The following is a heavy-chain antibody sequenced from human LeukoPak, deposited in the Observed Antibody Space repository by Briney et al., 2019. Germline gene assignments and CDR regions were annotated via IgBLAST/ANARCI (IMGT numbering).Heavy chain of an antibody. Sequence: VASVKVSCKASGYTFTSYGISWVRQAPGQGLEWMGWISAYNGNTNYAQKLQGRVTMTTDTSTSTAYMELRSLRSDDTAVYYCARDLPSSGYYYGGRVRFDPWGQGTLVTVSS. CDR2: ISAYNGNT. D-gene: IGHD3-22*01. J-gene: IGHJ5*02. V-gene: IGHV1-18*01. CDR3: ARDLPSSGYYYGGRVRFDP. CDR1: GYTFTSYG.